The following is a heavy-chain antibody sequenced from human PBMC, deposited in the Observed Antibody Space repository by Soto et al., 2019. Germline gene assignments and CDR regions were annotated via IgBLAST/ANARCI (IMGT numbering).Heavy chain of an antibody. CDR2: ISGFNGPT. CDR1: GNTFASHG. J-gene: IGHJ4*02. D-gene: IGHD3-10*01. CDR3: ARVYPRGVALVRDY. V-gene: IGHV1-18*03. Sequence: QVQLVQSGPEVKKPGASVKVSCKASGNTFASHGFSWVRQAPGQGLEWMGWISGFNGPTNYALTFQGRVTLTTDKSTSTAYMELRTLRSEDMAVYFCARVYPRGVALVRDYWGQGTLVTVSS.